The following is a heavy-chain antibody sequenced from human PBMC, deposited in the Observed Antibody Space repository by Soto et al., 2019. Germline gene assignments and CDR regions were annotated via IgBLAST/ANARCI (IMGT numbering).Heavy chain of an antibody. Sequence: PGGSLRLSCAASGFTFSSYAMHWVRQAPGKGLEWVAVISYDGSNKYYADSVKGRFTISRDNSKNTLYLQMNSLRAEDTAVYYSARGTYKCITDFDYWGQGTLVTVSS. V-gene: IGHV3-30-3*01. CDR3: ARGTYKCITDFDY. D-gene: IGHD1-20*01. CDR2: ISYDGSNK. CDR1: GFTFSSYA. J-gene: IGHJ4*02.